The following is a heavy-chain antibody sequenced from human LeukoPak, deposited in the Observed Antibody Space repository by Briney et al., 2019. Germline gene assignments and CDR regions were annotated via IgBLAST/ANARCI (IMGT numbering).Heavy chain of an antibody. V-gene: IGHV4-38-2*02. Sequence: SETLSFTCAVYNYSITSGYFWGWIRQPPGKGLEWIASIYHSGTTYYNPSLRNRVTLFVDTSKNQFSLKLTSLTDADTAVYYCARDGVFHDSDGYSFDYWGQGTLVTVSS. J-gene: IGHJ4*02. CDR1: NYSITSGYF. D-gene: IGHD3-22*01. CDR3: ARDGVFHDSDGYSFDY. CDR2: IYHSGTT.